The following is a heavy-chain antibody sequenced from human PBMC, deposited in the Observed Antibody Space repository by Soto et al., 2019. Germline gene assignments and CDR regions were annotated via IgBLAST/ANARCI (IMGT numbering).Heavy chain of an antibody. V-gene: IGHV3-30*03. CDR1: GFMLSSSG. D-gene: IGHD3-22*01. CDR3: ARGVMGISYESSGFEY. CDR2: ILSDGNTK. J-gene: IGHJ4*02. Sequence: QVQLVESGGGVVQPGRSLRLSCAASGFMLSSSGMQWVRQGPGKGLEWVALILSDGNTKYYADSVKGRLTISRDNSENTVFLQMNSLRAEDTAVYYCARGVMGISYESSGFEYWGQGALVTVSS.